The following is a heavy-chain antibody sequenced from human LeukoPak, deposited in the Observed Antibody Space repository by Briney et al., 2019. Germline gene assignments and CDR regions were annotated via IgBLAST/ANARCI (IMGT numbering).Heavy chain of an antibody. CDR2: ISSSSSYI. Sequence: GGSLRLSCAASGFTFSSYSMNWVRQAPGKGLEWVSSISSSSSYIYYADSVKGRFTISRDNAKNSLYLQMNSLRAEDTAVYYCARDREYQLLSVAFDIWGQGQWSPSLQ. CDR3: ARDREYQLLSVAFDI. V-gene: IGHV3-21*01. J-gene: IGHJ3*02. D-gene: IGHD2-2*01. CDR1: GFTFSSYS.